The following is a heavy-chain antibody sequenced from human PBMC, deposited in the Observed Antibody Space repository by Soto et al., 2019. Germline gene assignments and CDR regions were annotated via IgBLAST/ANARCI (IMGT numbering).Heavy chain of an antibody. V-gene: IGHV3-23*01. CDR2: ISGSGDST. D-gene: IGHD5-12*01. Sequence: GGSLRLSCAAAGFSLRGYAMNWVRQAPGKGLEWVSGISGSGDSTDYANSGKGRFTISRDNSKNTPFLQMNSLRAEDTAVYYCAKGRRYSGYDYGLDVWGQGTTVTVSS. J-gene: IGHJ6*02. CDR1: GFSLRGYA. CDR3: AKGRRYSGYDYGLDV.